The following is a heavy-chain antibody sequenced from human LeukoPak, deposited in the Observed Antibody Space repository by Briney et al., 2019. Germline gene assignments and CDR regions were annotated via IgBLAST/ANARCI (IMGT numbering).Heavy chain of an antibody. D-gene: IGHD3-16*01. CDR2: ISYDGSNK. V-gene: IGHV3-30*18. Sequence: GGSLRLSCAASGFTVSSNYMSWVRQAPGKGLEWVAVISYDGSNKYYADSVKGRFTISRDNSKNTLYLQMNSLRAEDTAVYYCAKDLGSRGDYWGQGTLVTVSS. CDR3: AKDLGSRGDY. J-gene: IGHJ4*02. CDR1: GFTVSSNY.